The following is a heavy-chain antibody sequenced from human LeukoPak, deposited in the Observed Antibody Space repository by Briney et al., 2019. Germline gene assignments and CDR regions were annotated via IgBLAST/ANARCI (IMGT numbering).Heavy chain of an antibody. CDR1: GFTFSSYA. V-gene: IGHV3-23*01. D-gene: IGHD2-21*02. J-gene: IGHJ4*02. Sequence: PGGSLRLFCAASGFTFSSYAMSWVRQAPGKGLEWVSAISGSGGSTYYADSVKGRFTISRDNSKNTLYLQMNSLRAEDTAVYYCAKEHIVVVTAILIDYWGQGTLVTVSS. CDR3: AKEHIVVVTAILIDY. CDR2: ISGSGGST.